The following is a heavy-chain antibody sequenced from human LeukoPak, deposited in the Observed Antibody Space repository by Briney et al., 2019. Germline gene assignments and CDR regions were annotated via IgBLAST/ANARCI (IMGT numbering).Heavy chain of an antibody. D-gene: IGHD3-10*01. CDR1: GYTFTSYD. CDR2: MNPNSGNT. Sequence: GASVKVSCKASGYTFTSYDINWVRQATGQGLEWVGWMNPNSGNTGYAQKFQGRVTMTRNTSISTAYMELSSLRSEDTAVYYCAIRYGSGEKYSYYYYMDVWGKGTTVTVSS. V-gene: IGHV1-8*01. CDR3: AIRYGSGEKYSYYYYMDV. J-gene: IGHJ6*03.